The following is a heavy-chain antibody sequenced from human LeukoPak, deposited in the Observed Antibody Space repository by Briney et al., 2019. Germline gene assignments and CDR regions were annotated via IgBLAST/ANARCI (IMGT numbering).Heavy chain of an antibody. CDR2: ISGGGGAT. V-gene: IGHV3-23*01. CDR3: AKRGVVVRVILVGFHKEANYFDS. D-gene: IGHD3-10*01. CDR1: GITLSNYG. Sequence: GGSLRLSCAVSGITLSNYGMSWVRQAPGKALEWVAGISGGGGATNYADSLKGRFTISRDNPKNTLYLQMHSLRAEDTAVYFCAKRGVVVRVILVGFHKEANYFDSWGQGALVTVSS. J-gene: IGHJ4*02.